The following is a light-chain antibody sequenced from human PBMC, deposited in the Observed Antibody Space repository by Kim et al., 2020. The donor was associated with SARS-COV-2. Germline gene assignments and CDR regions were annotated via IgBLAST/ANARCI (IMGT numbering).Light chain of an antibody. V-gene: IGKV1-39*01. J-gene: IGKJ2*01. CDR1: QSISSY. CDR2: AAS. Sequence: SGSVGDRVTITCRAGQSISSYLNWYQQKPGKASKLLIYAASSLQTGVPSRVSGSGSGTDFTLTISSLQPEDCATYYSQQSYKLPYTFGQGTKLEI. CDR3: QQSYKLPYT.